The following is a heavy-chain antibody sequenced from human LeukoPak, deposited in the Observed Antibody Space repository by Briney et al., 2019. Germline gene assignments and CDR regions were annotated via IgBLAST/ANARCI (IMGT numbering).Heavy chain of an antibody. CDR1: GGSFSGYY. V-gene: IGHV4-34*01. Sequence: PSETLSLTCAVFGGSFSGYYWSWIRQPPGKGLEWIGEINHSGSTNYSPSLKSRVTISVDTSKNQFSLKLSSVTAADTAVYYCARETDYVWDYWGQGTLVTVSS. D-gene: IGHD3-16*01. J-gene: IGHJ4*02. CDR2: INHSGST. CDR3: ARETDYVWDY.